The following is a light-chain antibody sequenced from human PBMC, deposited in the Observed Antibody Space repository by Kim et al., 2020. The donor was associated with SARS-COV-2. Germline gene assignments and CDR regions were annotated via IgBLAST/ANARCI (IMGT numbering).Light chain of an antibody. V-gene: IGLV3-1*01. Sequence: VSPGQTASITCSGDKLGDKYACWYQQKPGQSAVLVIYQDSKRPAGIPERFSGSNSGNTATLTISGTQAMDEADYYCQAWDSSTVVFGGGTQLTVL. CDR2: QDS. J-gene: IGLJ2*01. CDR1: KLGDKY. CDR3: QAWDSSTVV.